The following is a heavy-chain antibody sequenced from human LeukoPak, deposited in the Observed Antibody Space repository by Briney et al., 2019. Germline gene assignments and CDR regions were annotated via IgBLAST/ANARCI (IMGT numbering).Heavy chain of an antibody. CDR2: IYTSGST. CDR3: ARTASPEYGDYPLLLFDY. J-gene: IGHJ4*02. D-gene: IGHD4-17*01. CDR1: GGSISSYY. V-gene: IGHV4-4*07. Sequence: PSETLSLTCTVSGGSISSYYWSWIRQPAGKGLEWIGRIYTSGSTNYNPSLKSRVTISVDTSKNQFSLKLSSVTAADTAVYYCARTASPEYGDYPLLLFDYWGQGTLVTVSS.